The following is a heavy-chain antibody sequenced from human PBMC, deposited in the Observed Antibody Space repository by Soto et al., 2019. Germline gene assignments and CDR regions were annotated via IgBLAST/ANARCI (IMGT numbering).Heavy chain of an antibody. CDR3: ARPYYDSSGYYLWYFDY. CDR1: GDSFNTFA. J-gene: IGHJ4*02. Sequence: QVQLVQSGAEVKKPGSSVKLSCKASGDSFNTFAVTWVRQAPGQGLEWMGGIIPNFDTPNYAQKFQGRVTIIADKSTITPYMELSSLRSEDTAVYYCARPYYDSSGYYLWYFDYWGQGTLVTVSS. CDR2: IIPNFDTP. V-gene: IGHV1-69*06. D-gene: IGHD3-22*01.